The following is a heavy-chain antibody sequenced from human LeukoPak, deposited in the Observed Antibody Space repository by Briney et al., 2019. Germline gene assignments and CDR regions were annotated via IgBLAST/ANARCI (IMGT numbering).Heavy chain of an antibody. V-gene: IGHV3-23*01. CDR1: GITFSSYG. J-gene: IGHJ4*02. CDR2: ISPSGGGT. Sequence: GGTLRLSCAASGITFSSYGMSWVRQAPGKGLEWVSGISPSGGGTYYADSVKGRFTISRDDSKNTLSLQMNSLRAEDTAVYYCAQDLAWGAFDHWGQGTLVTVSS. CDR3: AQDLAWGAFDH. D-gene: IGHD7-27*01.